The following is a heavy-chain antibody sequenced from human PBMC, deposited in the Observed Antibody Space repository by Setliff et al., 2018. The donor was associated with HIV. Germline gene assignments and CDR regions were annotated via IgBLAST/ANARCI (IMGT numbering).Heavy chain of an antibody. Sequence: GGSLRLSCVASRFTFRSYWMNWVRQAPGKGLEWVSYISSSSSTIYYADSVKGRFTITRDNAKNSLYLQMNSLRAEDTAVYYCARDSGGWYPTGDYYYYYMDVWGKGTTVTVSS. CDR2: ISSSSSTI. CDR1: RFTFRSYW. CDR3: ARDSGGWYPTGDYYYYYMDV. J-gene: IGHJ6*03. V-gene: IGHV3-48*01. D-gene: IGHD6-19*01.